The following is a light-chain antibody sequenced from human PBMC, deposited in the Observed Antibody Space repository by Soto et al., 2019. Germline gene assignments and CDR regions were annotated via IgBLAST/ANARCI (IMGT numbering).Light chain of an antibody. CDR1: SSNIGAGYD. V-gene: IGLV1-40*01. CDR2: GNS. CDR3: QSYDRSLSDHV. J-gene: IGLJ1*01. Sequence: QSALTQPPSVSGAPGQRVTISCTGSSSNIGAGYDVHWYQQLPGTAPKLLIYGNSNRPSGVPDRFSGSKSGTSASLAITGLQAEDEADSYCQSYDRSLSDHVFGTGTKVTVL.